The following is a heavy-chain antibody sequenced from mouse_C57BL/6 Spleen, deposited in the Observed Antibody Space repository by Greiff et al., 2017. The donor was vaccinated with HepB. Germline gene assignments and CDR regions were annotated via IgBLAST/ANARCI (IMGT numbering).Heavy chain of an antibody. CDR3: ARNYYGSSLRYFDV. Sequence: VQLQQSGPGLVQPSQSLSITCTVSGFSLTSYGVHWVRQSPGKGLEWLGVIWSGGSTDYNAAFISRLSISKDNSKSQVFFKMNSLQADDTAIYYCARNYYGSSLRYFDVWGTGTTVTVSS. J-gene: IGHJ1*03. CDR2: IWSGGST. V-gene: IGHV2-2*01. D-gene: IGHD1-1*01. CDR1: GFSLTSYG.